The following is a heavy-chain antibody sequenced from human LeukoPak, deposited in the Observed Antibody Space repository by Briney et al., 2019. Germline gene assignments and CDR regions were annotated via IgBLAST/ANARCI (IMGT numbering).Heavy chain of an antibody. CDR1: GGSISSYY. CDR2: IYYSGST. V-gene: IGHV4-59*01. J-gene: IGHJ4*02. D-gene: IGHD3-10*01. CDR3: AGSGRGSSAGFDY. Sequence: SETLSLTCTVSGGSISSYYWSWIRQPPGKGLEWIGYIYYSGSTNYTPSLKSRITISVDTSRNQFSLKLNSVTAADTAVYYCAGSGRGSSAGFDYWGQGTLVTVSS.